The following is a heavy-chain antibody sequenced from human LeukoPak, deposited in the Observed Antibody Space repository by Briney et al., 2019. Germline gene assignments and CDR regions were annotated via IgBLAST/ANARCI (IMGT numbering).Heavy chain of an antibody. D-gene: IGHD3-10*01. Sequence: PGGSLRLSCAASGFTFSGYAIHWVRQAPGKGLEWVAVISYDGNKKYYGNSVKGRFTISRDNSKNTLYVEMNSLRAEDTAVYFCARGNMDDRYYYGAFDVWGQGTMVTVSS. CDR2: ISYDGNKK. CDR1: GFTFSGYA. J-gene: IGHJ3*01. CDR3: ARGNMDDRYYYGAFDV. V-gene: IGHV3-30*04.